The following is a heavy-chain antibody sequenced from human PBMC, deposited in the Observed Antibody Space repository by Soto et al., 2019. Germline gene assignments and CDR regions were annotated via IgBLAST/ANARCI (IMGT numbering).Heavy chain of an antibody. V-gene: IGHV4-34*01. Sequence: QVQLQQWGAGLLKPSETLSLPCAVYGGSFSGYYWTCIRQPPETGLEWIGETNPSGSTNYNPSLNSRVNISVDTSKNQFSLKLTSVTAADTAVYYCARDKITGLFDYWGLGTLVTVSS. J-gene: IGHJ4*02. CDR3: ARDKITGLFDY. CDR2: TNPSGST. CDR1: GGSFSGYY. D-gene: IGHD2-8*02.